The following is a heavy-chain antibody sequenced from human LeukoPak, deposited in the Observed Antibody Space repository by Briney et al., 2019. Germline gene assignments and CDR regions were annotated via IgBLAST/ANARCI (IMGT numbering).Heavy chain of an antibody. CDR2: IYYNGDT. J-gene: IGHJ2*01. CDR1: GDSIGSYY. Sequence: PSETLSLTCPMSGDSIGSYYWSWIRQSPGQGLEWIAYIYYNGDTNYNPSFANRVTISVDTSKKQFSLNVTSVTAADTAVYYCARYATGRYFDLWGRGTLVTVSS. V-gene: IGHV4-59*01. D-gene: IGHD2-2*01. CDR3: ARYATGRYFDL.